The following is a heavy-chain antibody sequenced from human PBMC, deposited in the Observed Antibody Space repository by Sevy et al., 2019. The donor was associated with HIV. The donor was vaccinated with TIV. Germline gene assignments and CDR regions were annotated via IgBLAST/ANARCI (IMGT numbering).Heavy chain of an antibody. CDR3: ARGLRDYDILTGFDYYYYMDV. CDR1: GGSISSGSYY. Sequence: SESLSLTCTVSGGSISSGSYYWSWIRQPAGKGLEWIGRFYTSGNTNYNPSLKSRVTISVDTSKNQFSLKLSSVTAADTAVYYCARGLRDYDILTGFDYYYYMDVWGKGTTVTVSS. V-gene: IGHV4-61*02. D-gene: IGHD3-9*01. J-gene: IGHJ6*03. CDR2: FYTSGNT.